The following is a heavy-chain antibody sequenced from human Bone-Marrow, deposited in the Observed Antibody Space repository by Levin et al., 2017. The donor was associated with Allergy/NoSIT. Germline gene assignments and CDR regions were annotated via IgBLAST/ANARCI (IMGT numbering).Heavy chain of an antibody. J-gene: IGHJ6*02. CDR1: GGSISSSSYY. D-gene: IGHD5-12*01. Sequence: SSQTLSLTCTVSGGSISSSSYYWGWIRQPPGKGLEWIGTIYYSGSTYYNPSLKSRVTISIDMSKNQFSLKLSSVTAADTAVYYCAREVAYDGPSDYSGMDVWGQGTTVTVSS. CDR3: AREVAYDGPSDYSGMDV. CDR2: IYYSGST. V-gene: IGHV4-39*07.